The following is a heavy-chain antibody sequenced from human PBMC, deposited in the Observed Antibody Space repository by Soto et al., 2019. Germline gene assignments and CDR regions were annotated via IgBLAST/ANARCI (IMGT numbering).Heavy chain of an antibody. CDR3: ARLDYGDSNWFDP. CDR2: IYYSGST. J-gene: IGHJ5*02. CDR1: GGSISSSSYY. V-gene: IGHV4-39*01. Sequence: QLQLQESGPGLVKPSETLSLTCTVSGGSISSSSYYWGWIRQPPGKGLEWIGSIYYSGSTYYNPSLKSRVTISVDTSKNQFSLKLSSVTAADTAVYYCARLDYGDSNWFDPWGQGTLVTVSS. D-gene: IGHD4-17*01.